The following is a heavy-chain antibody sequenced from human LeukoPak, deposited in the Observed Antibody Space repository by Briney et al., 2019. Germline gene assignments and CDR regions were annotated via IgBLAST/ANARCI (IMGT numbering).Heavy chain of an antibody. V-gene: IGHV1-18*01. CDR3: ARALQYSGSWGPYFDY. CDR2: ISAYNGNT. J-gene: IGHJ4*02. D-gene: IGHD1-26*01. Sequence: ASVKVSCKASGYTLTSYGISWVRQAPGQGLEWMGWISAYNGNTNYAQKLQGRVTMTTDTSTSTAYMELRSLRSDDTAVYYCARALQYSGSWGPYFDYWGQGTLVTVSS. CDR1: GYTLTSYG.